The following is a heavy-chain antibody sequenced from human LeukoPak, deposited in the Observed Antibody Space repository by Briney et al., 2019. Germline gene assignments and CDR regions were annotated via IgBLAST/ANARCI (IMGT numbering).Heavy chain of an antibody. V-gene: IGHV1-69*01. D-gene: IGHD2-15*01. Sequence: SVKVSCKASGGTFSSYAISWVRQAPGQGLEWMGGIIPIFGTANYAQKFQGRVTITADESTSTAYMELSSLRSEDTAVYYCARGYCSGGSWYADACDIWGQGTMVTVSS. CDR2: IIPIFGTA. CDR1: GGTFSSYA. CDR3: ARGYCSGGSWYADACDI. J-gene: IGHJ3*02.